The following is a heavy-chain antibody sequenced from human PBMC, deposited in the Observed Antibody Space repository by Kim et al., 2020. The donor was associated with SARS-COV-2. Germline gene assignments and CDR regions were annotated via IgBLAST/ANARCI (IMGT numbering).Heavy chain of an antibody. D-gene: IGHD6-13*01. J-gene: IGHJ4*02. Sequence: NYNPSLKSRVTISVDTSKNQFSLKLSSVTAADTAVYYCARVRIAALVFDYWGQGTLVTVSS. V-gene: IGHV4-59*01. CDR3: ARVRIAALVFDY.